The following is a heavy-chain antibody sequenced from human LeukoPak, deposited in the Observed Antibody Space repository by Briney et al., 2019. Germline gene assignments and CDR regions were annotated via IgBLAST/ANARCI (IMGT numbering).Heavy chain of an antibody. CDR3: ASNWAYFEY. CDR1: GFTFSSHG. CDR2: IWFDGSNK. V-gene: IGHV3-33*01. J-gene: IGHJ4*02. Sequence: GGSLRLSCAATGFTFSSHGMHWVRQAPGKGLEWVAVIWFDGSNKYYADSVKGRFTISRDNSKNTLFLQMNSLRAEDTAVYYCASNWAYFEYWGQGTLVTVSS. D-gene: IGHD1-1*01.